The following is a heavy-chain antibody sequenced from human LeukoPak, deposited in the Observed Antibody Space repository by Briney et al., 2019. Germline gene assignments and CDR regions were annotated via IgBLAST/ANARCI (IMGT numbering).Heavy chain of an antibody. D-gene: IGHD5-18*01. V-gene: IGHV4-59*01. CDR1: GDSISTYY. J-gene: IGHJ4*02. CDR2: IYYSGSA. CDR3: ARDQGYTYGGGYYFDY. Sequence: SETLSLTCTVSGDSISTYYWTWIRQPPGKGLEWIGYIYYSGSANYNPSLKSRVTISLDTSKSQFSLKLSSVTAADTAVYYCARDQGYTYGGGYYFDYWGQGTLVTVSA.